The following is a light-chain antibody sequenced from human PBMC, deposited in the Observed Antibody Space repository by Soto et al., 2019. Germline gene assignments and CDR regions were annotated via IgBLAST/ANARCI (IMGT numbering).Light chain of an antibody. CDR1: QSVGTY. CDR2: DAS. V-gene: IGKV3-11*01. J-gene: IGKJ3*01. CDR3: QQRSNWPGT. Sequence: PGERAILSCRASQSVGTYLAWYQQKPGQAPRLLIYDASIRATGIPARFGGSGSGTDFTLTINSLEPEDFAVYYCQQRSNWPGTFGPGTKVDIK.